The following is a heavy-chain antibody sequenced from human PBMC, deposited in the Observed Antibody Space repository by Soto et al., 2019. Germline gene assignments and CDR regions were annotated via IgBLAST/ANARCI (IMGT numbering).Heavy chain of an antibody. D-gene: IGHD6-13*01. J-gene: IGHJ6*02. CDR1: GGTLSSYA. CDR3: ARGAAAYYYYGMDV. CDR2: IIPIFGTA. Sequence: SVKVSCKASGGTLSSYAISWVRQAPGQGLEWMGGIIPIFGTANYAQKFQGRVTITADESTSTAYMELSSLRSEDTAVYYCARGAAAYYYYGMDVWGQGTTVTVSS. V-gene: IGHV1-69*13.